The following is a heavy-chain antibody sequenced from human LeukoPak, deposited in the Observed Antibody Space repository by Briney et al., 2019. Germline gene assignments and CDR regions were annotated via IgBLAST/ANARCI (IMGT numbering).Heavy chain of an antibody. CDR2: ILYSGSN. CDR3: ARHGPWGSGWYDY. J-gene: IGHJ4*02. D-gene: IGHD6-19*01. Sequence: SETLSLTCTVSGGSISSSSYYWGWIRQPQGKGLEWIVSILYSGSNYENPAKKSRVTISVNTTKNQFSLKQTSVTAADTAVYYCARHGPWGSGWYDYWGLGTLVTVSS. CDR1: GGSISSSSYY. V-gene: IGHV4-39*01.